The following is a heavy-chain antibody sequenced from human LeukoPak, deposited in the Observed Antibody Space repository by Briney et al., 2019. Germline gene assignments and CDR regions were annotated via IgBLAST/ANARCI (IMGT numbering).Heavy chain of an antibody. CDR2: INHSGST. D-gene: IGHD3-3*01. CDR1: GGSFSGYY. J-gene: IGHJ4*02. CDR3: ARGITVYDFWSGNSKSYFDY. V-gene: IGHV4-34*01. Sequence: SETLSLTCAVYGGSFSGYYWSWIRQPPGKGLEWIGEINHSGSTNYNPSLKSRVTISVDTSKNQFSLKLSSVTAADTAVYYCARGITVYDFWSGNSKSYFDYWGQGTLVTVSS.